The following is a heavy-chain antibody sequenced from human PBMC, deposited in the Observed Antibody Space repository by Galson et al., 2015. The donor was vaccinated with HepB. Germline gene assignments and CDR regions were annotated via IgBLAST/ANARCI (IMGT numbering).Heavy chain of an antibody. J-gene: IGHJ5*02. CDR2: ITPILGIA. Sequence: SVKVSCKASGGTFSSYTISWVRQAPGQGLEWMGRITPILGIANYAQKFQGRVTITADKSTSTAYMELSSLRSEDTAVYYCAREYCSSTSCDDGLDPWGQGTLVTVSS. CDR1: GGTFSSYT. CDR3: AREYCSSTSCDDGLDP. V-gene: IGHV1-69*04. D-gene: IGHD2-2*01.